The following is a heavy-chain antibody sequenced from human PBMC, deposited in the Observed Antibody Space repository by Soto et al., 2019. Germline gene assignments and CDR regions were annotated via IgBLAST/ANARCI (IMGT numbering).Heavy chain of an antibody. J-gene: IGHJ4*02. CDR2: ISGSGTGT. D-gene: IGHD3-10*01. CDR3: AKDRGSYYGFDY. CDR1: EFTFSTYD. Sequence: GGSLRLSCAASEFTFSTYDMNWVRQAPGRGLEWVSTISGSGTGTFYADSVKGRFTISRDNSKNTLSLQMNSLRADDTAVYYCAKDRGSYYGFDYWGQGILVTVSS. V-gene: IGHV3-23*01.